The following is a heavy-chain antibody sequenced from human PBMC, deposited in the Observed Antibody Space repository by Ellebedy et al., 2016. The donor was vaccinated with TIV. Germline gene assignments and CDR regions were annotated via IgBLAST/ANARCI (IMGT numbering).Heavy chain of an antibody. Sequence: ASVKVSXXASGYTFTSYYMHWVRQAPGQGLEWMGIINPSGGSTSYAQKFQGRVTMTRDTSTSTVYMELSSLRSEDTAVYYCARERNMVRGSVGMDVWGQGTTVTVSS. CDR2: INPSGGST. D-gene: IGHD3-10*01. CDR3: ARERNMVRGSVGMDV. J-gene: IGHJ6*02. V-gene: IGHV1-46*01. CDR1: GYTFTSYY.